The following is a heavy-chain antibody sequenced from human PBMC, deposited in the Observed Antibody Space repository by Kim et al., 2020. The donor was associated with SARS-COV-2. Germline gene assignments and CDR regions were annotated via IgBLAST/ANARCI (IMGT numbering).Heavy chain of an antibody. D-gene: IGHD2-2*01. Sequence: GGSLRLSCAASGFTFSSYGMHWVRQAPGKGLEWVAVISYDGSNKYYADSVKGRFTISRDNSKNTLYLQMNSLRAEDTAVYYCAKDEKYQPNYYYYYYMDVWGKGTTVTVSS. J-gene: IGHJ6*03. CDR3: AKDEKYQPNYYYYYYMDV. V-gene: IGHV3-30*18. CDR2: ISYDGSNK. CDR1: GFTFSSYG.